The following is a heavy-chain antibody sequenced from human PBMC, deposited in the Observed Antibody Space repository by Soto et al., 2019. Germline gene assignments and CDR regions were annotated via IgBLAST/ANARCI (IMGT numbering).Heavy chain of an antibody. CDR3: ARQVPAAIRLGWFDP. V-gene: IGHV4-39*01. CDR2: IYYSGST. J-gene: IGHJ5*02. Sequence: SETLSLTCTASGGSISRSTYYWGWIRQPPGQGLEWIGSIYYSGSTYYRPSLKSRVTISVDTSKSQFSLKLSSVTAADTAVYYCARQVPAAIRLGWFDPWGQGTLVTVSS. D-gene: IGHD2-2*02. CDR1: GGSISRSTYY.